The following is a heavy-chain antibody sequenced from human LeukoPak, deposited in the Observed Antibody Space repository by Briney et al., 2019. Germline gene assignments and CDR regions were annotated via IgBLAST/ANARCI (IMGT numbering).Heavy chain of an antibody. J-gene: IGHJ4*02. CDR2: ISAYNGNT. Sequence: ASVKVSCKASGYTFTSYGISWVRQAPGQGLEWMGWISAYNGNTNYAQKLQGRVTMTTDTSTSTAYMELSRLRSDDTAVYYCARDGVYHYDYVWGSYRYAYFDYWGQGTLVTVSS. CDR1: GYTFTSYG. CDR3: ARDGVYHYDYVWGSYRYAYFDY. V-gene: IGHV1-18*01. D-gene: IGHD3-16*02.